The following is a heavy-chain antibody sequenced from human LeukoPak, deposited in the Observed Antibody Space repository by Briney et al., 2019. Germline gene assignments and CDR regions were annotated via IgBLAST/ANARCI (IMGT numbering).Heavy chain of an antibody. Sequence: GGSLRLSCAASGSTFSSYAMHWVRQAPGKGLEWVAVISYDGSNKYYADSVKGRFTISRDNSKNTLYLQMNSLRAEDTAVYYCARDLLLEAFDYWGQGTLVTVSS. D-gene: IGHD3-3*01. J-gene: IGHJ4*02. CDR1: GSTFSSYA. CDR3: ARDLLLEAFDY. V-gene: IGHV3-30-3*01. CDR2: ISYDGSNK.